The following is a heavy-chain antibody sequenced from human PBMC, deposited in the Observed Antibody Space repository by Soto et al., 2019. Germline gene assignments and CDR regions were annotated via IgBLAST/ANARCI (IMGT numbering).Heavy chain of an antibody. J-gene: IGHJ4*02. Sequence: EVQLLESGGGLVQPGGSLRLSCAASGFTFSNAWMNWVRQAPGKGLEWVGRVKSKTDGGATDYAAPVKGRFTISRDDSKNSLYLQMNSLRTEDTAVYYCTTLTVLDVHSDYWGQGTLVVVSS. V-gene: IGHV3-15*01. D-gene: IGHD3-10*02. CDR3: TTLTVLDVHSDY. CDR2: VKSKTDGGAT. CDR1: GFTFSNAW.